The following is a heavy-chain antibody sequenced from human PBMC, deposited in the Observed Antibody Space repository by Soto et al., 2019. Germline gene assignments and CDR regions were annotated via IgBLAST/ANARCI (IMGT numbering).Heavy chain of an antibody. CDR1: GYSFTSYW. V-gene: IGHV5-51*01. CDR3: ARTSAAGKYYYTMDV. Sequence: PGESLKISRQGSGYSFTSYWIGWVRQMPGKGLEWMGIIYPGDSDTRYSPSFQGQVTISADKSISTAYLQWSSLKASDTAIYYCARTSAAGKYYYTMDVWGPGTTVTVSS. D-gene: IGHD6-13*01. J-gene: IGHJ6*02. CDR2: IYPGDSDT.